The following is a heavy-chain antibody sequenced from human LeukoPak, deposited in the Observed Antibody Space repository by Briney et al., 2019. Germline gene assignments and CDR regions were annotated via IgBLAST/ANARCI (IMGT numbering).Heavy chain of an antibody. J-gene: IGHJ4*02. CDR1: GFTFSSYA. CDR3: AREELANFDY. D-gene: IGHD1-1*01. CDR2: ISYDGSNK. V-gene: IGHV3-30-3*01. Sequence: PGGSLRLSCAASGFTFSSYAMHWVRQAPGKGPEWVAVISYDGSNKYYADSVKGRFTISRDNSKNTLYLQMNSLRAEDTAVYYCAREELANFDYWGQGTLVTVSS.